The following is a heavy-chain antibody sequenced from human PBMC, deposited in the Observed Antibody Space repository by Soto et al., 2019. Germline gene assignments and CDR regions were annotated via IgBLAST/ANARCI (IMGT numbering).Heavy chain of an antibody. CDR2: INHSGST. CDR1: GGSFSGYY. Sequence: SETLSLTCAVYGGSFSGYYWSWIRQPPGKGLEWIGEINHSGSTNYNPSLKSRVTISVDTSKNQFSLKLSSMTAADTAVYYCARGVNSGSYLYFDYWGQGTLVTVSS. J-gene: IGHJ4*02. CDR3: ARGVNSGSYLYFDY. V-gene: IGHV4-34*01. D-gene: IGHD1-26*01.